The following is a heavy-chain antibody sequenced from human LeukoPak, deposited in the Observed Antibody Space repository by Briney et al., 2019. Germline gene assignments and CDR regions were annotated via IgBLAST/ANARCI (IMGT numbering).Heavy chain of an antibody. CDR3: ARGGTLITIFGVVINRPATFDY. CDR1: VYTXTSYY. J-gene: IGHJ4*02. D-gene: IGHD3-3*01. CDR2: INPSGGST. Sequence: ASVKVSCKASVYTXTSYYMHGVRQASGQGLEWMGIINPSGGSTSYAQKFQGRVTMTRDTSTSTVYMELSSLRSEDTAVYYCARGGTLITIFGVVINRPATFDYWGQGTLVSVCS. V-gene: IGHV1-46*01.